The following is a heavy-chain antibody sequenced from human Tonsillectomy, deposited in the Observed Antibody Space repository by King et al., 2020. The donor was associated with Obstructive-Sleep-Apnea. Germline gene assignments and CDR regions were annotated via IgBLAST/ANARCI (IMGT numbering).Heavy chain of an antibody. CDR2: ISSSSTYI. V-gene: IGHV3-21*01. J-gene: IGHJ4*02. D-gene: IGHD3-10*01. Sequence: VQLVESGGGLVTPGESLRLSCAASGFTFYSYTMNWVRQAPGKGLEGVSSISSSSTYIYYADSMKGRFTISRDNAKNSLYLQMNSLRAEDTAVYYCAGASFGEFSSIDYWGQGTLVTVSS. CDR1: GFTFYSYT. CDR3: AGASFGEFSSIDY.